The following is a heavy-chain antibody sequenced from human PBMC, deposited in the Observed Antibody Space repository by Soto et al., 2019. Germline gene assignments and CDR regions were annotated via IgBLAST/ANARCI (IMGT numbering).Heavy chain of an antibody. CDR3: AKVVVVAASYYYYGMDV. D-gene: IGHD2-15*01. Sequence: GKGLEWVAVISYDGSNKYYADSVKGRFTISRDNSKNTLYLQMNSLRAEDTAVYYCAKVVVVAASYYYYGMDVWGQGTTVSVSS. CDR2: ISYDGSNK. V-gene: IGHV3-30*18. J-gene: IGHJ6*02.